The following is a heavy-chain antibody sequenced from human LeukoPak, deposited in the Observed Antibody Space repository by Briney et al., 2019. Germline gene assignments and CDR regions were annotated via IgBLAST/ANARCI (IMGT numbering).Heavy chain of an antibody. V-gene: IGHV4-4*02. CDR2: IFHSGST. D-gene: IGHD2-2*01. CDR3: ARSPTKRVPEDY. J-gene: IGHJ4*02. CDR1: SDSIFTSNW. Sequence: PSETLSLTCTASSDSIFTSNWWSWVRQPPGKGLEWIGQIFHSGSTSYSPSLKSRVTISMDKSKNQISLRLTSVTAADTAVYYCARSPTKRVPEDYWGQGTLVTVSS.